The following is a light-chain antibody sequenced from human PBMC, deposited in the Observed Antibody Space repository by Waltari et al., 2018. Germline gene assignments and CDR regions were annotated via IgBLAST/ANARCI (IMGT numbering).Light chain of an antibody. CDR3: QQYGSSPPYT. CDR1: QRVSSSY. J-gene: IGKJ2*01. Sequence: EIVLTQSPGTLSLSPGERATLSCRASQRVSSSYLAWYQQKPGQAPRLHIYGASSRASGIPDRFSGSGSGTDFPLTISRLEPEDFAVYYCQQYGSSPPYTFGQGTKLEIK. CDR2: GAS. V-gene: IGKV3-20*01.